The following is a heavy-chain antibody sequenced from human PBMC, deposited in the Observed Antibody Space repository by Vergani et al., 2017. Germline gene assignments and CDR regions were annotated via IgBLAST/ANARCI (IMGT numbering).Heavy chain of an antibody. CDR2: IIPILGIA. Sequence: QVQLVQSGAEVKKPGASVKVSCKASGYTFTSYGISWVRQAPGQGLEWMGRIIPILGIANYAQKFQGRVTITADKSTSTAYMELSSLRSEDTAVYYCASYYYDSSGYYSVDYWGQGTLVTVSS. CDR1: GYTFTSYG. CDR3: ASYYYDSSGYYSVDY. J-gene: IGHJ4*02. V-gene: IGHV1-69*04. D-gene: IGHD3-22*01.